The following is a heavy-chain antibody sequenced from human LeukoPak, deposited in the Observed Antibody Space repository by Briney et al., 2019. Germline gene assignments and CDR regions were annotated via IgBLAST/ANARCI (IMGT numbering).Heavy chain of an antibody. V-gene: IGHV3-48*03. CDR3: ARTVGAVGY. CDR2: ISTSGSTI. Sequence: PGGSLRLSCAASGFTFSSYEMNWVRQAPGKGLEWVSYISTSGSTIYYADSVKGRFTISRDNARKSLYLQMNSLRAEDTAVYYCARTVGAVGYWGQGALVTVSS. J-gene: IGHJ4*02. D-gene: IGHD1-26*01. CDR1: GFTFSSYE.